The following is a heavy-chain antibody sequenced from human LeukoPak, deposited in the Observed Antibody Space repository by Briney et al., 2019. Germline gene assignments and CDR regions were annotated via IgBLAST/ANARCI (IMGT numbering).Heavy chain of an antibody. CDR1: GFTFSSYA. Sequence: GGSLRLSCAASGFTFSSYAMNWVRQAPGKGLEWVAFTRYDEGNKYYADSVKGRFTISRDNSKNTLYLQMNSLRAEDTAVYYCAKDTSTISVSGTCFDYWGQGTLVTVSS. D-gene: IGHD6-19*01. CDR2: TRYDEGNK. V-gene: IGHV3-30*02. J-gene: IGHJ4*02. CDR3: AKDTSTISVSGTCFDY.